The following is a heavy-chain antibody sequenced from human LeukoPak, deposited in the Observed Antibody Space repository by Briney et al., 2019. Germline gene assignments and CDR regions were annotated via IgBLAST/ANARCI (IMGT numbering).Heavy chain of an antibody. CDR3: ARVATTVTPPDY. J-gene: IGHJ4*02. D-gene: IGHD4-17*01. V-gene: IGHV1-46*01. CDR2: INPSGGST. CDR1: GYTFTSYY. Sequence: ASVKVSCKASGYTFTSYYMHWVRQAPGQGLEWMGIINPSGGSTSYAQKFQGRVTMTRDTSTSTVYMELSGLRSEDTAVYYCARVATTVTPPDYWGQGTLVTVSS.